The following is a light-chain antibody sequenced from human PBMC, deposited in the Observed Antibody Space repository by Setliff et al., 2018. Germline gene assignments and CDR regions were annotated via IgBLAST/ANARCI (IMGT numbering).Light chain of an antibody. J-gene: IGLJ1*01. CDR3: SSYTSSSIFYV. Sequence: QSVLTQPASVSRSPGQSITISCTGTSSDVGGYNSVSWYQQHPGKAPKLMIYDVSNRPSGVSNRFSGSKSGNTASLTISGLQAEDEADYYCSSYTSSSIFYVFGTGTKVTVL. V-gene: IGLV2-14*03. CDR1: SSDVGGYNS. CDR2: DVS.